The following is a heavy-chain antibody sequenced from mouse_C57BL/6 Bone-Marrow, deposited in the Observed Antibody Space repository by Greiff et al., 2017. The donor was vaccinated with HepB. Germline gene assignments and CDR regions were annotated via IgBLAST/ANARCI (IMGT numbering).Heavy chain of an antibody. J-gene: IGHJ2*01. CDR1: GYSITSGYY. CDR2: ISYDGSN. V-gene: IGHV3-6*01. Sequence: EVKLQESGPGLVKPSQSLSLTCSVTGYSITSGYYWYWIRQFPGNKLEWMGYISYDGSNNYNPSLKNRISITRDTSKNQFFLKLNSVTTEDTATYCCATVIYDGYWRDYWGQGTTLTVSS. D-gene: IGHD2-3*01. CDR3: ATVIYDGYWRDY.